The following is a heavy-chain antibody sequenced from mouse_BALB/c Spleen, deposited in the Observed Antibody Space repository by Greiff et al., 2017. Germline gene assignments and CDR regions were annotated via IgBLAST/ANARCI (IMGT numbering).Heavy chain of an antibody. V-gene: IGHV3-6*02. CDR1: GYSITSGYY. CDR3: ATHSYWYFDV. J-gene: IGHJ1*01. CDR2: ISYDGSN. Sequence: DVKLQESGPGLVKPSQSLSLTCSVTGYSITSGYYWNWIRQFPGNKLEWMGYISYDGSNNYNPSLKNRISITRDTSKNQFFLKLNSVTTEDTATYYCATHSYWYFDVWGAGTTVTVSS.